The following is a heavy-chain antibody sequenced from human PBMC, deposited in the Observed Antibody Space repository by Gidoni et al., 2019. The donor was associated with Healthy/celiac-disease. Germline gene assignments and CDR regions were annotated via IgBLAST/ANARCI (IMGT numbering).Heavy chain of an antibody. J-gene: IGHJ6*03. Sequence: QVQLVQSGAEVKKPGASVKVSCKASGYTFTNYGISWVRQAPGQGLEWMGWISAYNGNTNYAQKLQGRVTMTTDTSTSTAYMELRSLRSDDTAVYYCARVCRDYDILTGYFYYYYYMDVWGKGTTVTVSS. D-gene: IGHD3-9*01. CDR3: ARVCRDYDILTGYFYYYYYMDV. CDR1: GYTFTNYG. CDR2: ISAYNGNT. V-gene: IGHV1-18*01.